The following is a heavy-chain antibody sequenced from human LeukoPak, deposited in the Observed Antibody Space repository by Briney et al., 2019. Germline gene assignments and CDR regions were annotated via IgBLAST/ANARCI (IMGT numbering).Heavy chain of an antibody. Sequence: GASVKVSCKASGYTFTGYYMHWVRQAPGQGLEWMGGFDSEDGETIYAQKFQGRVTMTEDTSTDTAYMELSSLRSEDTAVYYCATDLNSPMIVAPGGAFDIWGQGTMVTVSS. J-gene: IGHJ3*02. D-gene: IGHD3-22*01. CDR2: FDSEDGET. CDR3: ATDLNSPMIVAPGGAFDI. CDR1: GYTFTGYY. V-gene: IGHV1-24*01.